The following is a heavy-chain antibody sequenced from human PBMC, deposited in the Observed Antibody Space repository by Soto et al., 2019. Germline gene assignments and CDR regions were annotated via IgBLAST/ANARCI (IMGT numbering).Heavy chain of an antibody. V-gene: IGHV1-46*01. CDR3: ARDLPRDVVRGSFDI. CDR1: GYTFTRYN. J-gene: IGHJ3*02. D-gene: IGHD3-10*01. CDR2: IYTSGGST. Sequence: QAQLVQSGAEVKKPGASANISCNESGYTFTRYNIHWVRQATGQGLECMGIIYTSGGSTGYTQRFHGSVTITRDTSTGTVYTPLSSLGSEDTSIDYCARDLPRDVVRGSFDIWGQGTMVTVAA.